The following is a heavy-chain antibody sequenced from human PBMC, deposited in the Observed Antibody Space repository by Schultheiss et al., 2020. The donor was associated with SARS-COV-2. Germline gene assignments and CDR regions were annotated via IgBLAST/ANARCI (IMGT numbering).Heavy chain of an antibody. Sequence: GGSLRLSCAASGFTFSSFEMNWVRQAPGKGLEWVSYISSSGSTIYYADSVKGRFTISRENAKKSLYLQMNSLRVEDTAFYYCAGAFSYWGQGTLVTVSS. CDR1: GFTFSSFE. CDR2: ISSSGSTI. CDR3: AGAFSY. J-gene: IGHJ4*02. V-gene: IGHV3-48*03.